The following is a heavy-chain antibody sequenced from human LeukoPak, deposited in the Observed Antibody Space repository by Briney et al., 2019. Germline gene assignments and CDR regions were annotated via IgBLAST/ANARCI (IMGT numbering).Heavy chain of an antibody. CDR1: GGSFSGYY. CDR2: INHSGST. Sequence: SETLSLTCAVYGGSFSGYYWSWIRQPPGKGLEWIGEINHSGSTNYNPSLKSRVTISVDTSKNQFSPKLSSVTAADTAVYYCCLFYDSTYYFDYWGQGTLVTVSS. J-gene: IGHJ4*02. V-gene: IGHV4-34*01. CDR3: CLFYDSTYYFDY. D-gene: IGHD3-22*01.